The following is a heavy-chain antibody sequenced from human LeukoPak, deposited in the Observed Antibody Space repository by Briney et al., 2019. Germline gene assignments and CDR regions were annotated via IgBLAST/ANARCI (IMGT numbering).Heavy chain of an antibody. CDR3: ARGAGIAAAGTIWGYYYYMDV. CDR1: GFTFSSYS. J-gene: IGHJ6*03. Sequence: GGSLRLSCAASGFTFSSYSMHWVRQAPGKGLEWVAVIWYDGSNKYYADSVKGRFTISRDNSKNTLYLQMNSLRAEDTAVYYCARGAGIAAAGTIWGYYYYMDVWGKGTTVTVSS. V-gene: IGHV3-33*01. D-gene: IGHD6-13*01. CDR2: IWYDGSNK.